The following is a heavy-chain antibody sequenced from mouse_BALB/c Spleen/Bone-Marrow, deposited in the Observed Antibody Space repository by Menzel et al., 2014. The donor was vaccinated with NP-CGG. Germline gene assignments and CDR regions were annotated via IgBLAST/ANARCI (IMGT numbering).Heavy chain of an antibody. Sequence: VQLQQSGPELVRPGVSVKISCKGSGYTFTDYAMHWVKQSYAKSLEWIGVISTYSGNTNYNQKFKGKATMTVDKSSSTAYMELARLTSEDSAIYYCARSYYGNYYAMDYWGQGTSVTVSS. CDR3: ARSYYGNYYAMDY. CDR2: ISTYSGNT. CDR1: GYTFTDYA. J-gene: IGHJ4*01. D-gene: IGHD2-10*01. V-gene: IGHV1-67*01.